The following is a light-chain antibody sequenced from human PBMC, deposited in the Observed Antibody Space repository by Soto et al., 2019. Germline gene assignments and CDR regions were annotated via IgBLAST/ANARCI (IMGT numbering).Light chain of an antibody. Sequence: IQMTPSPSSLSASVGYRVTITCHASQDISNYLNWYQQKPWKAPKLLIYDASNLETGVPSRFSGSGSGTDFTFTISSLKPEDIATYYCQQYDNLPLLTFGGGTKVDIK. V-gene: IGKV1-33*01. CDR1: QDISNY. CDR3: QQYDNLPLLT. J-gene: IGKJ4*01. CDR2: DAS.